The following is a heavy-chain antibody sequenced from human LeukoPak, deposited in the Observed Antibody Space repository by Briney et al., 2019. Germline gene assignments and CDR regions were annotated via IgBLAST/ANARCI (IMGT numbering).Heavy chain of an antibody. CDR2: ISSSSSTI. D-gene: IGHD4-23*01. CDR1: GFTFSI. V-gene: IGHV3-48*02. J-gene: IGHJ4*02. CDR3: ARALVRSGGKPAGYFDY. Sequence: GGSLRLSCAASGFTFSIMNWVRQAPGKGLEWVSYISSSSSTIYYADSVKGRFTISRDNAKNSLYLQMNSLRDEDTAVYYCARALVRSGGKPAGYFDYWGQGTLVTVSS.